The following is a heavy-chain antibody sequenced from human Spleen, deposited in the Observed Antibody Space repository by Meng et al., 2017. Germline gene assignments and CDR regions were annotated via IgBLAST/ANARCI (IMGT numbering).Heavy chain of an antibody. CDR1: GLTFINLW. J-gene: IGHJ4*02. CDR2: IKQDGSEK. Sequence: GESPKTPRSASGLTFINLWMSWVRQAPGKGPEWVANIKQDGSEKYFVDSVKGRFTISRDNAKNSLYLQMNSLRAEDTAVYYCARNSGTNYFDYWGQGTLVTVSS. V-gene: IGHV3-7*01. CDR3: ARNSGTNYFDY. D-gene: IGHD1-26*01.